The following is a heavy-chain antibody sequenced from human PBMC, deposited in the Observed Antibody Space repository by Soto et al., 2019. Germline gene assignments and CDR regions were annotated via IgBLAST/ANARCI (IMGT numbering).Heavy chain of an antibody. D-gene: IGHD6-19*01. CDR1: GFTFSSYA. Sequence: PXXSLRLSCAASGFTFSSYAMRWVLQAPGKGLEWVSAISGSGGSTYYADSVKGRFTISRDNSKNTLYLQMNSLRAEDTAVYYCAKDPLGVAVAGDYWGQGTLVTVSS. CDR3: AKDPLGVAVAGDY. CDR2: ISGSGGST. V-gene: IGHV3-23*01. J-gene: IGHJ4*02.